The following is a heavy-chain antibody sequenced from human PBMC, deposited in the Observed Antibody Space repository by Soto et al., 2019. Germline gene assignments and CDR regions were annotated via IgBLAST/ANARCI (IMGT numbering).Heavy chain of an antibody. CDR3: ARGGALDY. J-gene: IGHJ4*02. Sequence: EVQLVESGGGWVQPGGPLRLSCAASGFTVSSNYMSWVRQAPGKGLEWVSIIQSGGTIYYADSVKGRFTISRQNSKNTVYLQMNSLRVEDTAVYYCARGGALDYWGQGTLVTVSS. V-gene: IGHV3-53*04. D-gene: IGHD3-16*01. CDR1: GFTVSSNY. CDR2: IQSGGTI.